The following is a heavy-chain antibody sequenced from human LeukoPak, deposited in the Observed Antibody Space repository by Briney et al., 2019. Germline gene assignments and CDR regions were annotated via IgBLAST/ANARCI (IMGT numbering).Heavy chain of an antibody. J-gene: IGHJ4*02. CDR1: GFTFSTYT. V-gene: IGHV3-21*01. CDR2: ISSSSSYI. CDR3: ARGGVNEYYFDY. Sequence: PGGSLRLSCAASGFTFSTYTMNWVRQAPGKGLEWVSSISSSSSYIFYADSVKGRFTISRDNAKNSLYLQMNSLRAEDTALYYWARGGVNEYYFDYWGQGTLVTVSS. D-gene: IGHD1-1*01.